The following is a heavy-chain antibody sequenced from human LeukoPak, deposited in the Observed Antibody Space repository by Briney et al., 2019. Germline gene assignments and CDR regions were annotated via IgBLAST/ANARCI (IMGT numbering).Heavy chain of an antibody. CDR1: GFNFSSYS. CDR3: VRAHHPGGWFDP. Sequence: GGSLRLSCAASGFNFSSYSMNWVRQAPGKGLEWVSSISSRSSCIFYADSVKGRFTISRDNAKNSLYLQMNSLTAEDTAVHYCVRAHHPGGWFDPWXXXTXVTVS. J-gene: IGHJ5*02. CDR2: ISSRSSCI. D-gene: IGHD3-10*01. V-gene: IGHV3-21*01.